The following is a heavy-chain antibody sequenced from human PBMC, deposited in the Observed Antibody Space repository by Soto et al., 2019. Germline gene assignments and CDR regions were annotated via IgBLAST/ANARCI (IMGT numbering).Heavy chain of an antibody. J-gene: IGHJ4*02. Sequence: SETLSLTCTVSGGSIGSYYWSWIRQPPGKGLEWIGYIYYSGSTNYNPSLKSRVTISVDTSKNQFSLKLSSVTAADTAVYYCARSPTYYDSSGRPFDYWGQGTLVTVSS. CDR1: GGSIGSYY. CDR3: ARSPTYYDSSGRPFDY. CDR2: IYYSGST. V-gene: IGHV4-59*01. D-gene: IGHD3-22*01.